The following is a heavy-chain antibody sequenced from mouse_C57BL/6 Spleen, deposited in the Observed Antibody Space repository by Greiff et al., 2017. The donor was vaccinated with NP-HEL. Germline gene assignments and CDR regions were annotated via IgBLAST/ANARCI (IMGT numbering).Heavy chain of an antibody. CDR1: GYAFSSSW. V-gene: IGHV1-82*01. D-gene: IGHD1-1*01. CDR2: IYPGDGDT. J-gene: IGHJ2*01. CDR3: AREGITTVVDYFDY. Sequence: VQLQQSGPELVKPGASVKISCKASGYAFSSSWMNWVTQRPGKGLEWIGRIYPGDGDTNYNGKFKGKATLTADKSSSTAYMQLSSLTSEDSAVYFCAREGITTVVDYFDYGGQGTTLTVSS.